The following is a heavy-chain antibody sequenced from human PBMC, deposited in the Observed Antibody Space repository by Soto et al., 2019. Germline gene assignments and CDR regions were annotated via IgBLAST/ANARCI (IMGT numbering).Heavy chain of an antibody. D-gene: IGHD3-3*01. CDR1: GFTFSAYA. CDR2: IGSSGST. CDR3: AKGFRSLEWYSLAPFDY. J-gene: IGHJ4*02. Sequence: GGSLRLSCEGSGFTFSAYAMNWVRQAPGKGLEWVSAIGSSGSTYYADSVKGRFTISRDTPKKTLYLQMNSLRVEDTAKYYCAKGFRSLEWYSLAPFDYWGQGALVTVSS. V-gene: IGHV3-23*01.